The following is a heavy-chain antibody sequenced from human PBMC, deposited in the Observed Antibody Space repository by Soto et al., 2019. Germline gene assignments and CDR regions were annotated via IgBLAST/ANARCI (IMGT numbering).Heavy chain of an antibody. CDR1: GFTFGDYW. V-gene: IGHV3-7*03. CDR3: AKLGSGYYTGLYFDY. D-gene: IGHD3-3*01. Sequence: PGGSLRLSCAASGFTFGDYWMSWVRQAPGKGLEWVAHIKKDGSENYYVDSVTGRFTVSRDNTKNSLHLQMNSLRAEDTAVYYCAKLGSGYYTGLYFDYWGQGTLVTVSS. J-gene: IGHJ4*02. CDR2: IKKDGSEN.